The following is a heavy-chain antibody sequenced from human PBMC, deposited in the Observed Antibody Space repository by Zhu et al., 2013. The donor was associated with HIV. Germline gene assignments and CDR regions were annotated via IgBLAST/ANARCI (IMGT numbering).Heavy chain of an antibody. CDR3: ARWGDYGGNPALDY. D-gene: IGHD4-17*01. J-gene: IGHJ4*02. CDR1: GYTFTSYY. CDR2: INPNSGDI. Sequence: QVQLVQSGAEVKKPGASVKVSCKASGYTFTSYYIHWVRQVPGRGLEWMGWINPNSGDINFAEMFEGKIFMTRDTSMNTAYLELRGLTSDDTAVYFCARWGDYGGNPALDYWGQGTLITVSS. V-gene: IGHV1-2*02.